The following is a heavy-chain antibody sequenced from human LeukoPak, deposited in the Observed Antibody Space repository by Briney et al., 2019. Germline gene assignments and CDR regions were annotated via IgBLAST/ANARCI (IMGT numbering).Heavy chain of an antibody. Sequence: KNGEALKTSWKGSGYSFTSYCIGWVRQMPRKGLEWMGINYPDDSDTKYSPPFQGQVTISADKSISTAYLQWSSLKASDTAMYYCARWYYYDSSGSKGDYWGQGTLVTVSS. J-gene: IGHJ4*02. CDR3: ARWYYYDSSGSKGDY. CDR1: GYSFTSYC. CDR2: NYPDDSDT. D-gene: IGHD3-22*01. V-gene: IGHV5-51*01.